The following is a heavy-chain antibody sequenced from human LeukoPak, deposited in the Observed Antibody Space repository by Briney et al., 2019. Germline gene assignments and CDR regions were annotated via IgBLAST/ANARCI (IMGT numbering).Heavy chain of an antibody. CDR1: GYTFTGYY. Sequence: ASVKVSCKASGYTFTGYYMHWVRQAPGQGLEWMGWINPNSGGTNYAQKFQGRVTMTRDTSISTAYMELSRLRSDDTAVYFCARLRNNWNYGAFDYWGQGTLVTVSS. CDR2: INPNSGGT. CDR3: ARLRNNWNYGAFDY. J-gene: IGHJ4*02. V-gene: IGHV1-2*02. D-gene: IGHD1-7*01.